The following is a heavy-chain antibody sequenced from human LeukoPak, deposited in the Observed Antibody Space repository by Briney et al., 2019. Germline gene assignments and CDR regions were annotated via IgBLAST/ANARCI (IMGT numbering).Heavy chain of an antibody. CDR3: AREKVGSTTFDY. V-gene: IGHV4-39*02. J-gene: IGHJ4*02. Sequence: PSETLSLTCTVSGRSISSSSYYWGWIRQPPGKGLEWIGSIYYSGSTYYIPSLKSRVTISVDTSKNQFSLKLSSVTAADTAVYYCAREKVGSTTFDYWGQGALVTVSS. CDR2: IYYSGST. D-gene: IGHD1-26*01. CDR1: GRSISSSSYY.